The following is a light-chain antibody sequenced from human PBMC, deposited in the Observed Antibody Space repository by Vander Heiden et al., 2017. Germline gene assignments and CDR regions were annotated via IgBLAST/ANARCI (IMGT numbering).Light chain of an antibody. CDR1: QSLLHSDGKTY. CDR2: EGS. J-gene: IGKJ2*01. CDR3: RQCIQLPYT. Sequence: DIDMTPTPLSLSVTHGQPASIPCKSSQSLLHSDGKTYLYWYLQRPGQPPQLLIYEGSNRFSGVPDRFSGRGSGTDFTLKFSRVEAEDVGVYYCRQCIQLPYTFGQGTKVEIK. V-gene: IGKV2D-29*01.